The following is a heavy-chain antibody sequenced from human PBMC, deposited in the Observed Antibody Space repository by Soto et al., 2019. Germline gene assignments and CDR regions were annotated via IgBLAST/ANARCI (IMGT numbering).Heavy chain of an antibody. CDR3: AKVGGIVGLNWFVS. V-gene: IGHV3-23*01. CDR2: INDGGGST. D-gene: IGHD2-15*01. J-gene: IGHJ5*01. Sequence: EVKLLESGGGLVQPGGSLRLSCEASGFTFSSYAMSWVRQAPGKGPEWVSGINDGGGSTHYADSVKGRFTISRDNSKNTLALQMNSLRAEDTCLYYCAKVGGIVGLNWFVSWGQGTLVIVSS. CDR1: GFTFSSYA.